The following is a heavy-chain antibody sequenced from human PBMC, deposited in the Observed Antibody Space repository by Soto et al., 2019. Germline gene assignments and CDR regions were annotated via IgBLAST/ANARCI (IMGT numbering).Heavy chain of an antibody. D-gene: IGHD5-12*01. CDR2: IIPIFGTA. V-gene: IGHV1-69*13. CDR3: ARVGGSGYDRSRLDPSYFDY. J-gene: IGHJ4*02. CDR1: GGTFSSYA. Sequence: GALVKVSCKASGGTFSSYAISWVRQALGQGLEWMGGIIPIFGTANYAQKFQGRVTITADESTSTAYMELSSLRSEDTAVYYCARVGGSGYDRSRLDPSYFDYWGQGTLVTVSS.